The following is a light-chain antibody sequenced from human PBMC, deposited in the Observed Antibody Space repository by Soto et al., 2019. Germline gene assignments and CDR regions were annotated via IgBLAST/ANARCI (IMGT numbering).Light chain of an antibody. J-gene: IGKJ4*01. V-gene: IGKV3-11*01. CDR1: QSVSSY. CDR3: QQRSDWPPLT. Sequence: EVVLTQSPATLSLSPGERATLSCRASQSVSSYLAWYQQKPGQAPRLLIYDVSNRATGIPARFSGSGSGTDFTLTISSLEPEDFAVYYCQQRSDWPPLTFGGGTKVEIK. CDR2: DVS.